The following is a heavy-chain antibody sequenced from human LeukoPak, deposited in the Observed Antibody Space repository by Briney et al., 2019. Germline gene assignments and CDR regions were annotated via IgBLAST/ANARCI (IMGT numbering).Heavy chain of an antibody. V-gene: IGHV4-31*03. J-gene: IGHJ4*02. CDR2: IYYSGST. CDR1: GGSISSGGYY. Sequence: PSETLSLTCTVSGGSISSGGYYWSWIRQHPGKGLEWIGYIYYSGSTYYNPSLKSRVTISVDTSKNQFSLKLSSVTAADTAVYYCARVDPELWFGELWGQGTLVTVSS. CDR3: ARVDPELWFGEL. D-gene: IGHD3-10*01.